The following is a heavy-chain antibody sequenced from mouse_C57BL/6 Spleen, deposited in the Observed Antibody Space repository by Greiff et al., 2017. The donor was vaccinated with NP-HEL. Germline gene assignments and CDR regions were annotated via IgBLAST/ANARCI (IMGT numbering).Heavy chain of an antibody. CDR1: GFTFTDYY. Sequence: EVQGVESGGGLVQPGGSLSLSCAASGFTFTDYYMSWVRQPPGKALEWLGFIRNKANGYTTEYSASVKGRFTISRDNSQSILYLQMNALRAEDSATYYCARSPLLLYYFDYWGQGTTLTVSS. D-gene: IGHD6-1*01. CDR3: ARSPLLLYYFDY. CDR2: IRNKANGYTT. J-gene: IGHJ2*01. V-gene: IGHV7-3*01.